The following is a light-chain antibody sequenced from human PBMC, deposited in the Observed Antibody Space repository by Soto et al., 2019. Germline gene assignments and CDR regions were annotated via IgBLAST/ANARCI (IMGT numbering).Light chain of an antibody. CDR3: GGWDDSLSGPV. CDR1: SSNIGSNY. CDR2: RNN. V-gene: IGLV1-47*01. Sequence: QSALTQPPSASGTPRQRVNISCSGSSSNIGSNYVYWYRQFPGTAPKLLIQRNNQRPSGVPARFSGSKSGTSASLAISGLRSEDEADYYCGGWDDSLSGPVFGGGTKVTVL. J-gene: IGLJ2*01.